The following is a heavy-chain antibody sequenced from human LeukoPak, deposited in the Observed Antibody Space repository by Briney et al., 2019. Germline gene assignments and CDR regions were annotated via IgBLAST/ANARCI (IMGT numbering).Heavy chain of an antibody. V-gene: IGHV3-48*03. D-gene: IGHD3-3*01. J-gene: IGHJ4*02. CDR2: ISSSGSTI. CDR1: GFTFSSYE. Sequence: GWSLRLSCAASGFTFSSYEMNWVRQAPGKGLEWVSYISSSGSTIYYADSVKGRFTISRDNAKNSLYLQMNSLRAEDTAVYYCARGGYDFWSGYPLDYWGQGTLVTVSS. CDR3: ARGGYDFWSGYPLDY.